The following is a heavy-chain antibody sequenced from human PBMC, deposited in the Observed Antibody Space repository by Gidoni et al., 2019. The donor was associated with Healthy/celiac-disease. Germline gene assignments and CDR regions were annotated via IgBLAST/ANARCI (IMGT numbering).Heavy chain of an antibody. D-gene: IGHD3-22*01. V-gene: IGHV3-33*01. CDR3: AREGYDSSRDAFDI. Sequence: QVQRVESGGGVVQPGRSLRLSCAASGFPFSSYGMHWVRQAPGKGLEWVAVIWYDGSNKYYADSVKGRFTISRDNSKNTLYLQMNSLRAEDTAVYYCAREGYDSSRDAFDIWGQGTMVTVSS. J-gene: IGHJ3*02. CDR1: GFPFSSYG. CDR2: IWYDGSNK.